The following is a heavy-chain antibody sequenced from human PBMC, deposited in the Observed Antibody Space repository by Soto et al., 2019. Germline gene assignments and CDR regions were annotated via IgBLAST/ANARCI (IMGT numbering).Heavy chain of an antibody. CDR3: ARPLDYYDSSGYSGDAFDI. J-gene: IGHJ3*02. CDR1: GFTFSDHY. D-gene: IGHD3-22*01. CDR2: TRNKANSYTT. V-gene: IGHV3-72*01. Sequence: GSLRLSCAASGFTFSDHYMDWVRQAPGKGLEWVGRTRNKANSYTTEYAASVKGRFTISRDDSKNSLYLQMNSLKTEDTAVYYCARPLDYYDSSGYSGDAFDIWGQGTMVTVSS.